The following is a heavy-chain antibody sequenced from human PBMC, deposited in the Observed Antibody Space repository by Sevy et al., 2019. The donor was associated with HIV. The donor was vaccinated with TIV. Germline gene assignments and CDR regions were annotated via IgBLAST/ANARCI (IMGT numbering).Heavy chain of an antibody. V-gene: IGHV3-15*01. D-gene: IGHD2-8*02. CDR1: GFTFSYAW. CDR3: STDPIIVLLVTNGMDV. CDR2: IQSKADGGTI. Sequence: GGSLRLSCAASGFTFSYAWMNWVRQAPGKGLEWVGRIQSKADGGTIDYAAPVKGRFTISRDDSQNMLYLKMNSLKTEDTAVYYCSTDPIIVLLVTNGMDVWGQGTMVTVSS. J-gene: IGHJ6*02.